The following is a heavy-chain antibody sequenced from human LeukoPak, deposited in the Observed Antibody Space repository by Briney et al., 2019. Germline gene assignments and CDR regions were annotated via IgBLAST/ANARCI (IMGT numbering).Heavy chain of an antibody. Sequence: ASVKVSCKASGYTFTSYYMHWVRQAPGQGLEWMGIINPSGGSPSYAQKFQGRVTMTRDMSTSTVSMALRSRRSRDAAVIDFARRGPSWVGATTWDAFDIWGQGTMVTVSS. CDR3: ARRGPSWVGATTWDAFDI. J-gene: IGHJ3*02. CDR1: GYTFTSYY. D-gene: IGHD1-26*01. V-gene: IGHV1-46*01. CDR2: INPSGGSP.